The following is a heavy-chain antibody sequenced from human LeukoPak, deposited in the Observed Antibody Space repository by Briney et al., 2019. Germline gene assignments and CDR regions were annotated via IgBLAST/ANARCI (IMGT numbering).Heavy chain of an antibody. V-gene: IGHV4-34*01. CDR2: INHSGST. Sequence: SETLSLTCAVYGGSFSGYYWSWIRQPPGKGLEWIGEINHSGSTNYNPSLKSRVTISVDTSKNQFSLKLSSVTAADTAVYYCAGVKRWRVYYDSSGYSHFDYWGQGTLVTVSS. J-gene: IGHJ4*02. D-gene: IGHD3-22*01. CDR3: AGVKRWRVYYDSSGYSHFDY. CDR1: GGSFSGYY.